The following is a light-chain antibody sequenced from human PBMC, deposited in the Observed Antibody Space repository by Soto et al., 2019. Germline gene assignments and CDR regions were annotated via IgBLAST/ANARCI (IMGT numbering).Light chain of an antibody. CDR1: QGISQY. Sequence: IHLTQTPSLLSASVGDTVAIGCRASQGISQYVAWYQQKPGKAPKLLIYAAVVLQGGIPSRFSGSGSATEFILTISGLQPEDFATYYCQQVNYYPFTFGGGTKVDIK. V-gene: IGKV1-9*01. CDR3: QQVNYYPFT. J-gene: IGKJ4*01. CDR2: AAV.